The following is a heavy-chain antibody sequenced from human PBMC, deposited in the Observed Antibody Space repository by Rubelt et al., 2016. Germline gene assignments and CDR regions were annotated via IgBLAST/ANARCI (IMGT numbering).Heavy chain of an antibody. Sequence: EVQLLESGGGLVQPGGSLRLSCAASGFTFSSYAMSWVRQAPGKGLEWVSAISGSGGSTYYADSVKGRFSFSRDNSNNTLYLQMNSRGAEDTAVYYCAKDALLGYCSSTSCYLNWFDPWGQGTLVTVSS. J-gene: IGHJ5*02. CDR2: ISGSGGST. CDR3: AKDALLGYCSSTSCYLNWFDP. CDR1: GFTFSSYA. V-gene: IGHV3-23*01. D-gene: IGHD2-2*01.